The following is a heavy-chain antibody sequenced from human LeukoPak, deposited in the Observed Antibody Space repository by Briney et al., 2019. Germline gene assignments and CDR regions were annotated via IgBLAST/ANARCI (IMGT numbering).Heavy chain of an antibody. Sequence: SETLSLTCAVYGGSFSGYYWSWIRQPPGKGLEWIGEINHSGSTNYNPSLKSRVTISVDTSKNQFSLKLSSVTAADTAVYYCARGLGYSSSPVRYWGQGTLVTVSS. J-gene: IGHJ4*02. CDR2: INHSGST. CDR1: GGSFSGYY. CDR3: ARGLGYSSSPVRY. V-gene: IGHV4-34*01. D-gene: IGHD6-13*01.